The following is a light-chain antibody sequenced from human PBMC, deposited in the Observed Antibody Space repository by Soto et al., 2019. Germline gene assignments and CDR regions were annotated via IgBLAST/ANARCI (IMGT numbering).Light chain of an antibody. V-gene: IGLV2-14*01. CDR2: EVS. Sequence: QSVLTQPASVSGSPGQSITISCTGTSSDVGNYNYVSWYQQHTGKAPKLMIFEVSHRPSGVSNRFSGSKSGNTASLTISGLQAEDEADYYCTSYTRSNTLLFGGGTK. CDR3: TSYTRSNTLL. CDR1: SSDVGNYNY. J-gene: IGLJ2*01.